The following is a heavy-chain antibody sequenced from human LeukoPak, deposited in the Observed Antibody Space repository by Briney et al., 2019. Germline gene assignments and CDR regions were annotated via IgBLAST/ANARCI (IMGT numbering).Heavy chain of an antibody. V-gene: IGHV3-48*01. CDR2: ISGSSGII. J-gene: IGHJ4*02. CDR3: ASTLRTHCFDY. Sequence: GGSLRLSCAASGFTFNTYTMNWVRQAPGKGLEWVSYISGSSGIIDYADSVRGRFTISRDNAKNSLYLQMNSLRAEDTAVYYCASTLRTHCFDYWGQGTLVTVSS. CDR1: GFTFNTYT.